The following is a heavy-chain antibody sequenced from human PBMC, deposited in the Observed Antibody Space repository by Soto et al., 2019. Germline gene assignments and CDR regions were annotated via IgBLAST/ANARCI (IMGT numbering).Heavy chain of an antibody. J-gene: IGHJ4*02. CDR3: AREGIAAAGTDY. CDR2: IIPIFGTA. Sequence: SVKVSCKASGGTFSSYAISWVRQAPGQGLEWMGGIIPIFGTANYAQKFQGRVTITADESTSTAYMELSSLRSEDTAVYYCAREGIAAAGTDYWGQGTLVTVSS. D-gene: IGHD6-13*01. CDR1: GGTFSSYA. V-gene: IGHV1-69*13.